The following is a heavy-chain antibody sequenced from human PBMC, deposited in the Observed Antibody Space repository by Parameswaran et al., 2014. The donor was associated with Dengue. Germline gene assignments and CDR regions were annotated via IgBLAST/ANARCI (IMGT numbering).Heavy chain of an antibody. CDR2: IIPIFRTA. D-gene: IGHD3-16*01. CDR3: ATLSRPQGPTDF. Sequence: WVRQAPGQGLEWMGGIIPIFRTAKSAQKFQGRVTITADESTSTAYMELSSLSSGDTAVYYCATLSRPQGPTDFWGQGTLVTVSS. V-gene: IGHV1-69*01. J-gene: IGHJ4*02.